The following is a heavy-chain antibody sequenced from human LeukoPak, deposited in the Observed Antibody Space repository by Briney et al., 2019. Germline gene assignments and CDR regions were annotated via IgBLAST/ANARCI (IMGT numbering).Heavy chain of an antibody. CDR3: ARPKTGLSDYYYGMDV. V-gene: IGHV1-69*13. CDR2: IIPIFGTA. Sequence: ASVKVSCKASGGTFSSYAISWVRQAPGQGLEWMGGIIPIFGTANYAQKFQGRVTITADESTSTAYMELSSLRSEDTAVYYCARPKTGLSDYYYGMDVWGKGTTVTVSS. J-gene: IGHJ6*04. D-gene: IGHD3-16*02. CDR1: GGTFSSYA.